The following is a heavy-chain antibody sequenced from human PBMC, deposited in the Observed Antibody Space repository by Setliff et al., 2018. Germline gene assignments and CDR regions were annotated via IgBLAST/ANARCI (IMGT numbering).Heavy chain of an antibody. V-gene: IGHV1-69*13. Sequence: ASVKVSCKASGGSFSSYAIIWVRQAPGQGLEWMGGIIPMFGTNYAQKFQGRVTITADESTTTVYMELSSLRFDDTALYYCARGPSPTVTPSRLIYFYHMDVWGTGTTVTVSS. CDR1: GGSFSSYA. CDR3: ARGPSPTVTPSRLIYFYHMDV. J-gene: IGHJ6*03. D-gene: IGHD4-17*01. CDR2: IIPMFGT.